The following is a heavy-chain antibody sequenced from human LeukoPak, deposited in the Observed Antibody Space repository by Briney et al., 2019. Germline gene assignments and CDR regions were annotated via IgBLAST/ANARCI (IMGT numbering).Heavy chain of an antibody. CDR1: GFTFSNAW. V-gene: IGHV3-15*01. Sequence: GGSLRLSYAASGFTFSNAWMSWVRQAPGKGLEWVGRIKRKTDGGTTDYSAPVKGRFTISRDDSKNMLYLQMNSLKTEDTAVYYCSNSGSDYWGQGTLVTVSS. CDR3: SNSGSDY. CDR2: IKRKTDGGTT. D-gene: IGHD3-10*01. J-gene: IGHJ4*02.